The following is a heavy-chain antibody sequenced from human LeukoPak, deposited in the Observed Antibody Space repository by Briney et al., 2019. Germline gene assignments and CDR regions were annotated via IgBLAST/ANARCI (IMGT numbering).Heavy chain of an antibody. CDR2: IYSGGST. CDR1: GFTVSSNY. V-gene: IGHV3-53*01. D-gene: IGHD6-13*01. Sequence: GGSLRLSCAASGFTVSSNYMSWVRQAPGKGLEWVSVIYSGGSTYYSDSVKGRFTISRDNSKNTLHLQMNSLRVEDTAVYSCARGSGTHYYFDYWGQGTLVTVSS. CDR3: ARGSGTHYYFDY. J-gene: IGHJ4*02.